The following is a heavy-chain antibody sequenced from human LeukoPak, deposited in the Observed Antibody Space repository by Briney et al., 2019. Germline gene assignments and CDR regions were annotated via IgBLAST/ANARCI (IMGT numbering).Heavy chain of an antibody. Sequence: PSETLSLTCTVSGGSINFYYWSWIRQPAGKGLEWVGRIYSTGSTNYSPSLKSRVTMSVDKSKNQFSLNLSSVTAADTAVYYCARGIADPYSFDSWGQGTLVTVSS. J-gene: IGHJ4*02. CDR2: IYSTGST. CDR3: ARGIADPYSFDS. D-gene: IGHD6-13*01. V-gene: IGHV4-4*07. CDR1: GGSINFYY.